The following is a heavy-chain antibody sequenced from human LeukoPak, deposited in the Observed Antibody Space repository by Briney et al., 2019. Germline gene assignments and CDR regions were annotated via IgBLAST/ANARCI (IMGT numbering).Heavy chain of an antibody. CDR1: GGSISSSSYY. CDR2: IYHSGST. CDR3: ARGYDSTGYGVGEANWFDP. D-gene: IGHD3-22*01. J-gene: IGHJ5*02. Sequence: SETLSLTCTVSGGSISSSSYYWAWIRQPPGKGLEWIGSIYHSGSTYYNPSLKSRVTMSIDTSKNQFSLMLYSVTAADTALYYCARGYDSTGYGVGEANWFDPWGQGTLVTVSS. V-gene: IGHV4-39*07.